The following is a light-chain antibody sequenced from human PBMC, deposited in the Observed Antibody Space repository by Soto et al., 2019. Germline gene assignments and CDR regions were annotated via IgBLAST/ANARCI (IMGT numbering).Light chain of an antibody. V-gene: IGLV1-44*01. Sequence: QSVLTQSPSASGTPGQRVSISCSGSTSNIGTNTVSWYQHVPGTAPKLLIYSNDQRPSAVPGRFSGSKSGTSASLAISGLLSEDEADYYCATWDDSRNVVFGGGTKLDRP. CDR1: TSNIGTNT. CDR3: ATWDDSRNVV. J-gene: IGLJ2*01. CDR2: SND.